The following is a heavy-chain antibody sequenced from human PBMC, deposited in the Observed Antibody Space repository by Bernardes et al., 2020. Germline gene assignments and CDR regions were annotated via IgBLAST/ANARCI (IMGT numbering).Heavy chain of an antibody. Sequence: ASVKVSCKASGYTFTSYAMHWVRQAPGQRLEWMGWINAGNGNTKYSQKFQGRVTITRDTSASTAYMELSSLRSEDTAVYYCAREMGSWSGYTPRDRAIDYWGQGTLVTVSS. CDR2: INAGNGNT. V-gene: IGHV1-3*01. CDR1: GYTFTSYA. J-gene: IGHJ4*02. D-gene: IGHD3-3*01. CDR3: AREMGSWSGYTPRDRAIDY.